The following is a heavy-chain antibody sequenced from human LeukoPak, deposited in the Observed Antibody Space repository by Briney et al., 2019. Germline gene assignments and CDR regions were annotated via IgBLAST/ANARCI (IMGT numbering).Heavy chain of an antibody. CDR3: ARAMITFGGVIATLDY. CDR1: GYTFTSYG. Sequence: ASVKVSCKASGYTFTSYGISWVRQAPGQGLEWMGWISAYNGNTNYAQKLQGRVTMTTDTSTSTAYMELRSLSSDDTAVYYCARAMITFGGVIATLDYWGQGTLVTVSS. V-gene: IGHV1-18*01. J-gene: IGHJ4*02. CDR2: ISAYNGNT. D-gene: IGHD3-16*02.